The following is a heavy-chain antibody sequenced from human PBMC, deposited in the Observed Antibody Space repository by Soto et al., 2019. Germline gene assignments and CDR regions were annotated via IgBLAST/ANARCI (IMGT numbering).Heavy chain of an antibody. D-gene: IGHD2-8*01. CDR3: AKDRQPDGRWPFDH. J-gene: IGHJ4*02. V-gene: IGHV3-23*03. Sequence: GGPLRLSCVASGCTFRTYAMSWVRQAQGEGLEWVSGIVGGGTIISYADSVKGRFTISRDDSNNVLYLQMHSLRAEDTAVYYCAKDRQPDGRWPFDHWGKGTLVTVSS. CDR1: GCTFRTYA. CDR2: IVGGGTII.